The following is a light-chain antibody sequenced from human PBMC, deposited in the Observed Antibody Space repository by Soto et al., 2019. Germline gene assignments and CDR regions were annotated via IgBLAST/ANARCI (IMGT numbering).Light chain of an antibody. CDR1: QGISSY. J-gene: IGKJ2*01. V-gene: IGKV1-9*01. Sequence: IQLTQSPSSLSASVGDRVTITCRASQGISSYLAWYQQKPGKAPKLLIYAASTLQSGVPSRFSGSGSGTDFTLTISSLQPEDFATDYCQQLNSYPFTFGQGTKLEI. CDR3: QQLNSYPFT. CDR2: AAS.